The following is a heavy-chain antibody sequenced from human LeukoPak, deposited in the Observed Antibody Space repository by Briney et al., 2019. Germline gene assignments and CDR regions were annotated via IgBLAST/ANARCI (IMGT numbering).Heavy chain of an antibody. V-gene: IGHV3-23*01. J-gene: IGHJ3*02. D-gene: IGHD3-10*01. CDR1: GFTFSSYA. CDR2: VSAGDGRR. CDR3: VRDKRFPDDVFDI. Sequence: GGSLRLSCAASGFTFSSYAMSWVRQAPGKGLEWVSAVSAGDGRRYYAESVRGRFTISRDNFKNTLYVQMNSLRAEDTAVYYCVRDKRFPDDVFDIWGQGTMVTVSS.